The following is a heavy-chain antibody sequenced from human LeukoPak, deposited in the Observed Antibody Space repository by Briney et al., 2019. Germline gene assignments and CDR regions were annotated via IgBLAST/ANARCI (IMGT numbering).Heavy chain of an antibody. Sequence: SETLSLTCAVYGGSFSGYYWSRIRQPPGKGLEWIGEINHSGSTNYNPSLKSRVTISVDTSKNQFSLKLSSVTAADTAVYYCARSVVAAPADYWGQGTLVTVSS. CDR1: GGSFSGYY. J-gene: IGHJ4*02. CDR2: INHSGST. D-gene: IGHD2-15*01. CDR3: ARSVVAAPADY. V-gene: IGHV4-34*01.